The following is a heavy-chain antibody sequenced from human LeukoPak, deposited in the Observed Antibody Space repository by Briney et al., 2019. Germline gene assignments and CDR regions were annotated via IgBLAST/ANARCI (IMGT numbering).Heavy chain of an antibody. CDR3: ARGPGIQLWFDY. CDR1: GGTFSSYA. D-gene: IGHD5-18*01. Sequence: GASVKVSCKASGGTFSSYAISWVRQAPGQGLGWMGRIIPILGIANYAQKFQGRVTITADKSTSTAYMELSSLRSEDTAVYYCARGPGIQLWFDYWGQGTLVSVSS. V-gene: IGHV1-69*04. J-gene: IGHJ4*02. CDR2: IIPILGIA.